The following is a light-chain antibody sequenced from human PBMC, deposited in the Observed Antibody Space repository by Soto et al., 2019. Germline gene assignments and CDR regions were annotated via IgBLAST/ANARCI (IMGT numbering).Light chain of an antibody. J-gene: IGKJ2*01. Sequence: DIVMTQTPLSLSVTPEHRAPTSAKLSRTPFHGEGRNYLYWYLQRAGQPPHFLIYEVSNRFSGVPDRFSGSGSGTDFTLKISRVEAEDVGIYYCMQSLQLPTFGQGTKLDIK. CDR2: EVS. CDR1: RTPFHGEGRNY. CDR3: MQSLQLPT. V-gene: IGKV2D-29*01.